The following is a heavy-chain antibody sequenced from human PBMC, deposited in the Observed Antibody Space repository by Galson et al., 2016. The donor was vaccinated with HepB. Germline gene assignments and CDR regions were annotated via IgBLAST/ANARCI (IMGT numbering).Heavy chain of an antibody. CDR2: IYYAGRT. V-gene: IGHV4-39*01. CDR1: GGSISVSSYY. CDR3: SRRGTGKNWFDP. J-gene: IGHJ5*02. Sequence: ATLSLTCTVSGGSISVSSYYWGWVRQPPGQGLECIGIIYYAGRTYYNPSLKSRVTISVDTSKNQFSLNLNSVTVAVAAVYYCSRRGTGKNWFDPWGQGTLVTVSS. D-gene: IGHD1-1*01.